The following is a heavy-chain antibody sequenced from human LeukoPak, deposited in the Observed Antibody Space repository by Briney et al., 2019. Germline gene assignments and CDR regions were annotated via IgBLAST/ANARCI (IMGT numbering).Heavy chain of an antibody. D-gene: IGHD6-19*01. CDR1: QFNFNKFG. CDR2: ISGNGGST. J-gene: IGHJ4*02. V-gene: IGHV3-23*01. CDR3: ATSPREESSGWYLGKLKFDY. Sequence: GGSLRLSCATSQFNFNKFGMTWVRQAPGKGLEWVSSISGNGGSTQYADSVQGRFAISRDNSKNTLYLQMNSLRAEDTAVYYCATSPREESSGWYLGKLKFDYWGQGTLVTVSS.